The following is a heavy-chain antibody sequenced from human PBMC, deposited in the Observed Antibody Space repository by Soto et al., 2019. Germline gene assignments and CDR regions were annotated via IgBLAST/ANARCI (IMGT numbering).Heavy chain of an antibody. V-gene: IGHV1-3*05. CDR3: TRSAISPYGGLIGPFDY. J-gene: IGHJ4*02. D-gene: IGHD3-16*02. CDR1: GYTFTAYA. Sequence: QVQLAQSGAEERKPGASVKVSCEATGYTFTAYAMHWVRQAPGQRLEWMGWINPANGNTKYSQKFQGRLTITSDTSXKXXYMELSSLTSEDTAMYYCTRSAISPYGGLIGPFDYWGQGNLVTVSS. CDR2: INPANGNT.